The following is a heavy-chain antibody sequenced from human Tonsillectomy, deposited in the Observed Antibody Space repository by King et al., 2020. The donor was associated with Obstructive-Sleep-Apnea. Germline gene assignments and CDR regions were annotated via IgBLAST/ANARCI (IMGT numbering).Heavy chain of an antibody. CDR2: IYHSGNT. V-gene: IGHV4-4*02. J-gene: IGHJ6*02. CDR1: GGSISSTNW. D-gene: IGHD5-24*01. Sequence: VQLVESGPGLVKPSGTLSLTCAVSGGSISSTNWWNWVRQPPGKGLEWIGEIYHSGNTNYNPSLKSRVTISVDKSKNQFSLKLSSMTAADTAVYYCARVTWRPYYYGMDVWAKGPRSPSP. CDR3: ARVTWRPYYYGMDV.